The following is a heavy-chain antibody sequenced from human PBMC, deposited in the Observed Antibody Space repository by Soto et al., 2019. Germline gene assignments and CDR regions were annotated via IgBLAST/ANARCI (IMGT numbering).Heavy chain of an antibody. D-gene: IGHD4-4*01. CDR1: GFTFGDYA. Sequence: PGGSLRLSCTASGFTFGDYAMSWFRQAPGKGLEWVGFIRSKAYGGTTEYAASVKGRFTISRDDSKSIAYLQMNSLKTEDTAVYYCTRDEDYSNYVYVNWFDPWGQGTLVTVSS. CDR2: IRSKAYGGTT. V-gene: IGHV3-49*03. J-gene: IGHJ5*02. CDR3: TRDEDYSNYVYVNWFDP.